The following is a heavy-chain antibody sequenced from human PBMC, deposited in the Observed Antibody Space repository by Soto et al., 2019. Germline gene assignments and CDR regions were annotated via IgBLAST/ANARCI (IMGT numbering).Heavy chain of an antibody. Sequence: GGSLRLSCAASGFSFNLHEMNWVRQAPGKGLEWISYIGTSGSSKYYADSVQGRFTISRDNTKNSLYLEMNSLRGDDTVIYYCARAGGSRAFDGPYFDSWGQGTPVTVSS. CDR3: ARAGGSRAFDGPYFDS. J-gene: IGHJ4*02. V-gene: IGHV3-48*03. CDR2: IGTSGSSK. CDR1: GFSFNLHE. D-gene: IGHD3-9*01.